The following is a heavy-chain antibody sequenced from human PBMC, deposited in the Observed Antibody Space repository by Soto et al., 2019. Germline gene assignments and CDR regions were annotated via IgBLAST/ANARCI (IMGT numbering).Heavy chain of an antibody. J-gene: IGHJ4*02. Sequence: QITLKESGPPVVKPTQTLTLTCTFSGFSLTTSGVGLVWIRQPPGKAPELLALIYWDDDERYSPSMRSRLTITKYTSKSPVVLTITNMDPVDSDTYYCVHRPAWLYFDYWGQGTLVTVSS. CDR1: GFSLTTSGVG. CDR2: IYWDDDE. V-gene: IGHV2-5*02. CDR3: VHRPAWLYFDY. D-gene: IGHD5-12*01.